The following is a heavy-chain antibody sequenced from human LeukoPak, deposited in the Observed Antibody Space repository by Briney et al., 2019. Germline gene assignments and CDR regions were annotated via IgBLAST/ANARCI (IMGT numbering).Heavy chain of an antibody. CDR2: INPDGSAK. CDR1: GFTLSTYW. J-gene: IGHJ4*02. Sequence: GGSLRLSCEASGFTLSTYWMNWVRQVPGKGLEWVANINPDGSAKKYVDSVKGRFTIARNNADNSLSLQMNSLRAEDTAVYYCASWGAGGNSWGQGTLVTVSS. V-gene: IGHV3-7*01. D-gene: IGHD3-16*01. CDR3: ASWGAGGNS.